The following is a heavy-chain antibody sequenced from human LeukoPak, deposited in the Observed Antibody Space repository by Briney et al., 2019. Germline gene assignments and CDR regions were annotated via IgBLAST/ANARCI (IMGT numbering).Heavy chain of an antibody. D-gene: IGHD6-6*01. J-gene: IGHJ4*02. CDR3: ARQGSMAARSIDY. Sequence: SETLSLTCTVSGGSISSSSYYWGWIRQPPGKGLEWIGSIYYSGSTYYNPSLKSRVTISVDTSKNQFSLKLSPVTAADTAVYYCARQGSMAARSIDYWGQGTLVTVSS. V-gene: IGHV4-39*01. CDR2: IYYSGST. CDR1: GGSISSSSYY.